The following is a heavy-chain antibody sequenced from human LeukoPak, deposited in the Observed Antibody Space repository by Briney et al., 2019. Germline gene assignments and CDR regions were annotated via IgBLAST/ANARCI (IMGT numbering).Heavy chain of an antibody. CDR3: TRITQGTVDY. CDR2: ISYSGST. Sequence: SETLSLICTISVGSISTYYWSWIRQPPGKGLEWIGYISYSGSTTYTPSLESRVTISVDTSKNQFSLRLSSVTAADTAVYYCTRITQGTVDYWGQGILVTVSS. J-gene: IGHJ4*02. V-gene: IGHV4-59*01. D-gene: IGHD3-10*01. CDR1: VGSISTYY.